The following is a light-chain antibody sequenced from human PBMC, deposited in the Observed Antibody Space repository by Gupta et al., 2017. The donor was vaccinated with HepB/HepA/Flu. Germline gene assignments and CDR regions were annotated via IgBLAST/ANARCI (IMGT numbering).Light chain of an antibody. CDR2: GNR. Sequence: QSVLTQPPSVSGAPGQRVTISCTGTSSNIGAGYDVHWYQQLPGTATKLLVYGNRNRRSGVPDRFSGSKSGTSASLTITGLQAEDEADYYCQSYDRSLSGAVVFGGGTKLTVL. J-gene: IGLJ2*01. CDR1: SSNIGAGYD. V-gene: IGLV1-40*01. CDR3: QSYDRSLSGAVV.